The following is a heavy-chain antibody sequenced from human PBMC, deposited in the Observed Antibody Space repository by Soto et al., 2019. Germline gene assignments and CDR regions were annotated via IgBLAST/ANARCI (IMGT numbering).Heavy chain of an antibody. CDR1: GLSLSTIGEG. J-gene: IGHJ6*02. CDR3: VQTRCGGDCLQSYSAHSYYGLDV. D-gene: IGHD2-21*02. V-gene: IGHV2-5*02. CDR2: VYWDDDK. Sequence: QITLKESGPTLVKPTQTLTLPCTFSGLSLSTIGEGVGWIRQPPGKALEWLALVYWDDDKRYSPSLKSRLTITKDTSVNQVVLTMTNMGPVDTATYYCVQTRCGGDCLQSYSAHSYYGLDVWGQGTKVTGSS.